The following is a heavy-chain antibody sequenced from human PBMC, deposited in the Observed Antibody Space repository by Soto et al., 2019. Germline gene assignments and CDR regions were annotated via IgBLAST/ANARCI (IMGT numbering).Heavy chain of an antibody. CDR2: TYYRSKWYN. CDR1: GDSVSSNSAA. J-gene: IGHJ3*02. Sequence: KQSQTLSTCAISGDSVSSNSAAWNWIRQSPSRGLEWLGRTYYRSKWYNDYAVSVKSRITINPDTSKNQFSLQLNSVTPEDTAVYYCARLLTGTTYSAAFDIWGQGTMVTVSS. V-gene: IGHV6-1*01. CDR3: ARLLTGTTYSAAFDI. D-gene: IGHD1-7*01.